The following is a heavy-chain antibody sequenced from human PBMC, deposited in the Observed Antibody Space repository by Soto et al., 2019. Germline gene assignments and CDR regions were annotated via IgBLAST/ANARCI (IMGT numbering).Heavy chain of an antibody. CDR1: GYTFTSYG. V-gene: IGHV1-18*04. CDR2: ISAYNGNT. J-gene: IGHJ4*02. Sequence: ASVKVSCKASGYTFTSYGISWVRQAPGQGLEWMGWISAYNGNTNYAQKLQGRVTMTTDTSTSTAYMELRSLRSDDTAVYYCARDGGAYYYDRSGPASFEYLGQGTLVIVSS. D-gene: IGHD3-22*01. CDR3: ARDGGAYYYDRSGPASFEY.